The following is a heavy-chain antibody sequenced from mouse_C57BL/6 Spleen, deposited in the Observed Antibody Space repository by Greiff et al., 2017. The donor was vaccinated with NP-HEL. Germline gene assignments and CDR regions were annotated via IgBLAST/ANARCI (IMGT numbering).Heavy chain of an antibody. Sequence: DVKLVESGEGLVKPGGSLKLSCAASGFTFSSYAMSWVRQTPEKRLEWVAYISSGGDYIYYADTVKGRFTISRDNTRNTLYLQMISMKSEETAMDYCSRDRDSCSSYDCYFDVWGTGTTVTVSS. CDR3: SRDRDSCSSYDCYFDV. D-gene: IGHD1-1*01. J-gene: IGHJ1*03. V-gene: IGHV5-9-1*02. CDR2: ISSGGDYI. CDR1: GFTFSSYA.